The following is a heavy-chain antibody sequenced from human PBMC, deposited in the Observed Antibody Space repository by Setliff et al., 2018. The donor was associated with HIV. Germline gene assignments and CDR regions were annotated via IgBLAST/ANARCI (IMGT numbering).Heavy chain of an antibody. Sequence: GGSLRLSCAASGFIFDDYAMHWVRQAPGKGLEWVSGISWKSGSKGYADSVKGRFTISRDNAKNSLYLQMNSLRAEDMAFYYCAKAKWELSDSPFFDYWGQGTLVTVSS. CDR3: AKAKWELSDSPFFDY. V-gene: IGHV3-9*03. CDR2: ISWKSGSK. J-gene: IGHJ4*02. D-gene: IGHD1-26*01. CDR1: GFIFDDYA.